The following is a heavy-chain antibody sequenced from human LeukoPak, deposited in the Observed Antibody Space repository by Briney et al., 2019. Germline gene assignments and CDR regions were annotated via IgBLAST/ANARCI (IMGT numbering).Heavy chain of an antibody. J-gene: IGHJ6*02. CDR2: IKQDGSEN. Sequence: GGSLRLSCTASGFTFSTYWMSWVRQAPGQGLEWVAYIKQDGSENYYVDSVKGRFTISGDNAKNSLYLQMNSLRAEDTALYYCARDTTGYGMDVWGQGTTVTVSS. D-gene: IGHD1-14*01. CDR1: GFTFSTYW. V-gene: IGHV3-7*04. CDR3: ARDTTGYGMDV.